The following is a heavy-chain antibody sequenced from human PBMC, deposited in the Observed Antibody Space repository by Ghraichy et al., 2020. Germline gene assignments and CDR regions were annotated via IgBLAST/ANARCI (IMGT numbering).Heavy chain of an antibody. CDR1: GFSLSTSGVG. CDR2: IYWNDDK. D-gene: IGHD3-3*01. J-gene: IGHJ3*02. V-gene: IGHV2-5*01. Sequence: SGPTLVKPTQTLTLTCTFSGFSLSTSGVGVGWIRQPPGKALEWLALIYWNDDKRYSPSLKSRLTITKDTSKNQVVLTMTNMDPVDTATYYCARYDFWSGYYSLTVLVETVGAFDIWGQGTMVTVSS. CDR3: ARYDFWSGYYSLTVLVETVGAFDI.